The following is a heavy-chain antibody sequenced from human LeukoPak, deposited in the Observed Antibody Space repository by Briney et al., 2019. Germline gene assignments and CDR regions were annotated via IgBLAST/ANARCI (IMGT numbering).Heavy chain of an antibody. CDR1: GFTFDDYA. D-gene: IGHD3-16*01. J-gene: IGHJ4*02. CDR3: AKDGILGGEFDY. CDR2: ISWDGGST. Sequence: PGGSLRLSCAASGFTFDDYAMHWVRQAPGKGLEWVSLISWDGGSTYYADSVKGRFTISRDNSKNSLYLQMNSLRAEDTALYYCAKDGILGGEFDYWGQGTLVTVSS. V-gene: IGHV3-43D*03.